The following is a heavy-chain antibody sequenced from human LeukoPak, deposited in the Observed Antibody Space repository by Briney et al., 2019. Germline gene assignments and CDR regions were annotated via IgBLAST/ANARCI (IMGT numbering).Heavy chain of an antibody. D-gene: IGHD3-22*01. V-gene: IGHV3-48*03. CDR3: AKSPVVVITTHFDY. CDR1: GFIFSNYE. J-gene: IGHJ4*02. Sequence: GGSLRLSCAASGFIFSNYEMNWVRQAPGKGLEWVSYISSSGSTIYYADSVKGRFTISRDNAKNSLYLQMNSLRAEDTALYYCAKSPVVVITTHFDYWGQGTLVTVSS. CDR2: ISSSGSTI.